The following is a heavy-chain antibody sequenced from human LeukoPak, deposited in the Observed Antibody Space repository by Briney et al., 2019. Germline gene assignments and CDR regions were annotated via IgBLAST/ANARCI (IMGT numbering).Heavy chain of an antibody. CDR1: GFTFSSYD. J-gene: IGHJ4*02. V-gene: IGHV3-33*01. CDR3: ARGGGATFFDY. D-gene: IGHD1-26*01. CDR2: IWYDGSNK. Sequence: GGSLRLSCAASGFTFSSYDIHWVRQAPGRGLEWVAVIWYDGSNKYHADSVKGRFTISRDNSKNTLYLQMNSLRAEDTAVYYCARGGGATFFDYWGQGTLVTVSS.